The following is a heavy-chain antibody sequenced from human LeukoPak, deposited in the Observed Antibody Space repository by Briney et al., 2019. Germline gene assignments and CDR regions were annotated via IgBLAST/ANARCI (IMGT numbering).Heavy chain of an antibody. CDR1: GGTFSIYA. D-gene: IGHD6-13*01. Sequence: EASVKVSCKASGGTFSIYAISWVRQAPGQGLEWMGGIIPIFGTANYAQKFQGRVTFTADKSTSTAYMELSSLRSEDTAVYYCARGRPTTSIAAAGVNWFDPWGQGTLVTVSS. CDR2: IIPIFGTA. J-gene: IGHJ5*02. CDR3: ARGRPTTSIAAAGVNWFDP. V-gene: IGHV1-69*06.